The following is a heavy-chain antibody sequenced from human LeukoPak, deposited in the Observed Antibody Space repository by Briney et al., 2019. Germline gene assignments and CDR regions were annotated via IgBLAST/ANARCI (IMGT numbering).Heavy chain of an antibody. Sequence: SETLSLTCAVSGGSISSGGYSWSWIRQPPGKGLEWIVYIYHSGSTYYNPSLKSRVTISVDTSKNQFSLKLSSVTAADTAVYYCARAYPYYDFWSGIYYFDYWGQGTLVTVSS. D-gene: IGHD3-3*01. V-gene: IGHV4-30-2*01. CDR1: GGSISSGGYS. CDR2: IYHSGST. J-gene: IGHJ4*02. CDR3: ARAYPYYDFWSGIYYFDY.